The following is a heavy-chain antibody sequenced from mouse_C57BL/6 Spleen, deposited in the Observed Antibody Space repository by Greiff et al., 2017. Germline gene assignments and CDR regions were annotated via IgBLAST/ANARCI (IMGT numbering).Heavy chain of an antibody. CDR3: AREGHYGSSSGSPY. D-gene: IGHD1-1*01. V-gene: IGHV1-50*01. CDR2: IDPSDSYT. J-gene: IGHJ3*01. CDR1: GYTFTSYW. Sequence: QVQLQQPGAELVKPGASVKLSCKASGYTFTSYWMQWVKQRPGQGLEWIGEIDPSDSYTNYNQKFKGKATLTVDTSSSTAYMQLSSLTSEDSAVYYCAREGHYGSSSGSPYWGQGTLVTVSA.